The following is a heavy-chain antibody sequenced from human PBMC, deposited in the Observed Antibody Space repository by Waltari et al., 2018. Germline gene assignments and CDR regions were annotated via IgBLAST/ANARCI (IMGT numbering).Heavy chain of an antibody. CDR2: ISAYNGNT. CDR1: GYTFTSYG. J-gene: IGHJ3*02. Sequence: QVQLVQSGAEVKKPGASVKVSCKASGYTFTSYGISWVRQAPGQGLEWMGWISAYNGNTNYAQKLQGRVTMTTDPSTSTAYMELRSLRSDDTAVYYCARFRPYYYDSSGYYAHAFDIWGQGTMVTVSS. D-gene: IGHD3-22*01. V-gene: IGHV1-18*01. CDR3: ARFRPYYYDSSGYYAHAFDI.